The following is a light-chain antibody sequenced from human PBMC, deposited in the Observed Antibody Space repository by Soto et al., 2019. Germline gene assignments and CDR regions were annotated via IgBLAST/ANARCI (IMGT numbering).Light chain of an antibody. CDR2: INGDGSH. Sequence: QSVLTQSPSASASLGASVKLTCTLSSGHTNYAITWHQQQPEKGLRYLMKINGDGSHNKGDGIPDRFSGSSSGAERYLTISGLQFEDEADYYCQTWDTGIVVFGGGTKLTVL. CDR3: QTWDTGIVV. CDR1: SGHTNYA. V-gene: IGLV4-69*01. J-gene: IGLJ2*01.